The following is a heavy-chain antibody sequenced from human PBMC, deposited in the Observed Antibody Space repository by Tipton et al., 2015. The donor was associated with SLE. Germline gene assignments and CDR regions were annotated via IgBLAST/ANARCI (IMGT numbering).Heavy chain of an antibody. CDR3: AKDLAAILRRGNAFDI. V-gene: IGHV3-23*01. J-gene: IGHJ3*02. Sequence: SLRLSCAASGFTFSSYGMHWVRQAPGKGLEWVSAISGSGGSTYYADSVKGRFTISRDNSKNTLYLQMNSLRAEDTAVYYCAKDLAAILRRGNAFDIWGQGTMVTVSS. D-gene: IGHD2-15*01. CDR1: GFTFSSYG. CDR2: ISGSGGST.